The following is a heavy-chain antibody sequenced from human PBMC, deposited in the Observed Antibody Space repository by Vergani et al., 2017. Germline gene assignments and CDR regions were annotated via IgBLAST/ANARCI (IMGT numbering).Heavy chain of an antibody. CDR2: ISNDGSNK. J-gene: IGHJ5*02. Sequence: QVQLVESGGGVVQPGRSLRLSCAASGFTFSSYGMHWVRQAPGKGLEWVAVISNDGSNKYYADSVKGRFTISRDNSKNTLYLQMNSLRAEDTAVYYCAKSITGIFNWFDPWGQGTLVTVSS. CDR1: GFTFSSYG. V-gene: IGHV3-30*18. D-gene: IGHD3-3*02. CDR3: AKSITGIFNWFDP.